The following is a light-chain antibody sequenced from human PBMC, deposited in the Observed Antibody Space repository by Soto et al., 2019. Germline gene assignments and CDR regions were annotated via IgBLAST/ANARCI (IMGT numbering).Light chain of an antibody. J-gene: IGKJ1*01. V-gene: IGKV1-12*01. CDR2: AAS. CDR3: LQVKSFPRT. CDR1: QDINSR. Sequence: DIQMTQSPSSVSASVGDTFTIAFRASQDINSRLAWFQQKPGRAPKYLIQAASILQSGFPSRFAGSGSGTDFTLTINTLQPEDFATYYCLQVKSFPRTFGQGTKVDIK.